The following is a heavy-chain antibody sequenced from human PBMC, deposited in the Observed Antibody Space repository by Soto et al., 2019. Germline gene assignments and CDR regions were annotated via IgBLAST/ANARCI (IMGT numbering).Heavy chain of an antibody. Sequence: ASVKVSCKASGYTFTGYYMHWVRQAPGQGLEWMGWINPNSGGTNYAQKFQGWVTMTRDTSISTAFMELSRRRSDDADVYYCARGGGDCSSASCEYYGIDVWGQGTMVTVSS. V-gene: IGHV1-2*04. CDR2: INPNSGGT. D-gene: IGHD2-2*01. J-gene: IGHJ6*02. CDR1: GYTFTGYY. CDR3: ARGGGDCSSASCEYYGIDV.